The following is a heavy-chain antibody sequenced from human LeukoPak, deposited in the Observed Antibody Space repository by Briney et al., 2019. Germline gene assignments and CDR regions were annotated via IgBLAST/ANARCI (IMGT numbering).Heavy chain of an antibody. J-gene: IGHJ5*02. V-gene: IGHV3-48*01. CDR2: ISRSSSTI. Sequence: GGSLRLSCAASGFTFSSYSMNWVRQAPGKGLEWVSYISRSSSTIYYADSVKGRFTISRDNAKNSLYLQMNSLRAEDTAVYYCARDALYYYDSSGFNWFDPWGQGTLVTVSS. CDR1: GFTFSSYS. CDR3: ARDALYYYDSSGFNWFDP. D-gene: IGHD3-22*01.